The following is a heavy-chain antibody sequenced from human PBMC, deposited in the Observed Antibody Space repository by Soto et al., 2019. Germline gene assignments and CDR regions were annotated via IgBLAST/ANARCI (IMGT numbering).Heavy chain of an antibody. CDR2: IYSGGTT. J-gene: IGHJ6*02. CDR3: ARGGSGSDGDDYGMDV. D-gene: IGHD3-10*01. CDR1: ALTASKNY. V-gene: IGHV3-66*01. Sequence: EVQLVESGGGLVQPGGSLRLSCAGSALTASKNYMSWVRQPPGKGLEWVSVIYSGGTTYYADSVKDRFSISRDNSKSTLYLQMDNLRAGDTAVYYCARGGSGSDGDDYGMDVWGQGTTVTVSS.